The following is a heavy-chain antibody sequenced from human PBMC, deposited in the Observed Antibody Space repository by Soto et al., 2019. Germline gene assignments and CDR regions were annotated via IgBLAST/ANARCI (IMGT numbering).Heavy chain of an antibody. CDR3: ARSRGYSYHDAFDT. V-gene: IGHV4-39*01. J-gene: IGHJ3*02. CDR1: GDSISGSSYY. CDR2: IYYSGST. D-gene: IGHD5-18*01. Sequence: SETLSLTCTVSGDSISGSSYYWGWFRQPPGKGLEWIGCIYYSGSTYYTPSLTSRVTISVDTSKNQFSLKLTSVTAADTAVYYCARSRGYSYHDAFDTWGQWIMVT.